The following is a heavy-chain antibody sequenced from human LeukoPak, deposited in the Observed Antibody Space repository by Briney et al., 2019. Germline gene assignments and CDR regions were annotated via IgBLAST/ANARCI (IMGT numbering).Heavy chain of an antibody. V-gene: IGHV4-31*03. D-gene: IGHD5-24*01. CDR3: AREGGDGYKKNWFDP. J-gene: IGHJ5*02. CDR2: IYYSGST. CDR1: GGSISSGGYY. Sequence: PSETLSLTCTVSGGSISSGGYYWSWIRQHPGKGLEWIGYIYYSGSTYYNPSLKSRVTISVDTSKNQFSLKLSSVTAADTAVYYCAREGGDGYKKNWFDPWGQGTLVTVSS.